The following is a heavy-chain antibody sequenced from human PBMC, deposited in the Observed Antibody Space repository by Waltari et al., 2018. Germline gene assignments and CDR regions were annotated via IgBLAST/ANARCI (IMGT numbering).Heavy chain of an antibody. V-gene: IGHV3-23*01. CDR3: ARGGGSLDY. Sequence: QLLESGGGLVQPGGSLRLSCAASGFSFSTYAMSWVRQAPGKGLEWVSTISDNSVITHYAASVKGRFIISRDNSKSTLYLQMNSLRAEDTAVYYCARGGGSLDYWGQGTQVTVSS. D-gene: IGHD3-10*01. J-gene: IGHJ4*02. CDR1: GFSFSTYA. CDR2: ISDNSVIT.